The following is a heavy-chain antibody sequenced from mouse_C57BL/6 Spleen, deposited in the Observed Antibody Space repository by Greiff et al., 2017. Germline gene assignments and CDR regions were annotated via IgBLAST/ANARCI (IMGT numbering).Heavy chain of an antibody. V-gene: IGHV1-15*01. CDR3: TRESSYYGNYDY. CDR2: IAPETGGT. J-gene: IGHJ2*01. D-gene: IGHD2-10*01. Sequence: VQLQQSGAELVRPGASVTLSCKASGYTFTDYEMHWVKQTPVHGLEWIGAIAPETGGTAYNQKFKGKAILTADKSSSTAYMELRSLTSEDSAVYYCTRESSYYGNYDYWGQGTTLTVSS. CDR1: GYTFTDYE.